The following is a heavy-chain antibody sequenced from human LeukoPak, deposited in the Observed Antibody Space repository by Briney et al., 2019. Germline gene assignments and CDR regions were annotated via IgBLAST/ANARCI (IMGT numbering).Heavy chain of an antibody. CDR3: VGPDSQFDC. Sequence: KPGGSLRLSRAASGFTFSDQSMNWVRQAPGKGLEWVSSISSNSLHIFYADSVKGRFTISRDNAKNSLYLQMNNLRAEDTAVYYCVGPDSQFDCWGQGTLVTVSS. CDR2: ISSNSLHI. V-gene: IGHV3-21*01. D-gene: IGHD3-10*01. J-gene: IGHJ4*02. CDR1: GFTFSDQS.